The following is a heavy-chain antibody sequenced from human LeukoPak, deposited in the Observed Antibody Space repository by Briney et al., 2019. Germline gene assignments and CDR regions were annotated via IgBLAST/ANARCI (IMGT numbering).Heavy chain of an antibody. CDR3: ARVGYSYGYTIDY. V-gene: IGHV4-59*01. Sequence: SETLSLTCTVSGGSISSYYWSWIRQPPGKGLEWIGYIYYSGSTNYNPSLKSRVTISVDTSKNQFPLKLSSVTAADTAVYYCARVGYSYGYTIDYWGQGTLVTVSS. D-gene: IGHD5-18*01. CDR2: IYYSGST. CDR1: GGSISSYY. J-gene: IGHJ4*02.